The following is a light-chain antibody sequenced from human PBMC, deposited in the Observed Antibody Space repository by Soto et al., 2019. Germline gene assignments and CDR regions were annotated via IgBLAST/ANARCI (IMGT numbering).Light chain of an antibody. Sequence: DIQMTQSPSTLSASVGDRVTITCRASQSISSWLAWYQQKPGKAPKLLIYKASSLEGGIPSRFSGSGSETEFTLTISSLQPVDFATYYCQQYNSYQYSFGQGTKLVIK. V-gene: IGKV1-5*03. J-gene: IGKJ2*01. CDR3: QQYNSYQYS. CDR1: QSISSW. CDR2: KAS.